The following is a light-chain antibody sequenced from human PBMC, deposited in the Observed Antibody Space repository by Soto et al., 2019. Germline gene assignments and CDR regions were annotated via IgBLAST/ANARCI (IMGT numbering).Light chain of an antibody. V-gene: IGKV1-5*01. J-gene: IGKJ1*01. CDR2: DAS. CDR3: QQYNSYSVCT. Sequence: DIQMTQSPSILAASVGDSVTITCRASQSIGSWLAWYQQKPGKAPKLLIYDASSLESGVPSRFSGSGSGTEFTLTISILQPDDFATYYCQQYNSYSVCTFGQGTKVDIK. CDR1: QSIGSW.